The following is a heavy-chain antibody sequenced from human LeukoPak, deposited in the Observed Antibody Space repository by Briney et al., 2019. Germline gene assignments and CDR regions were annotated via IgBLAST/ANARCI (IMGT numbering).Heavy chain of an antibody. CDR1: GFTFSSSW. CDR3: ATSSDSPGNY. CDR2: IKQDGSAK. V-gene: IGHV3-7*01. J-gene: IGHJ4*02. D-gene: IGHD2-21*02. Sequence: GGSLRLSCAASGFTFSSSWMSWVRQAPGKGLEWVANIKQDGSAKYYVDSVRGRFTISRDNAKNSLYLQMHSLTAEDSGVYYCATSSDSPGNYWGQGTLVTVSS.